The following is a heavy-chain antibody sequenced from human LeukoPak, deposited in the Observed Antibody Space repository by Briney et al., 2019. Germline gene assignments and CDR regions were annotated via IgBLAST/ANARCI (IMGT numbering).Heavy chain of an antibody. Sequence: GGSLRLSCAASGFTFSDYYMGWIRQAPGKGLEWVSYISSSGSTIYYADSVKGRFTISRDNAKNSLYLQMNSLRAEDTAVYYCASLLYYDILTGYLDYWGQGTLVTVSS. CDR2: ISSSGSTI. CDR3: ASLLYYDILTGYLDY. CDR1: GFTFSDYY. J-gene: IGHJ4*02. V-gene: IGHV3-11*04. D-gene: IGHD3-9*01.